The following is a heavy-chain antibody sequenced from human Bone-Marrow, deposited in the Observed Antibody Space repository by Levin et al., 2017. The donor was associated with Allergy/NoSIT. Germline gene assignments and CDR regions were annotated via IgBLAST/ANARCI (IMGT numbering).Heavy chain of an antibody. CDR1: GDTFGSNP. CDR2: IIPSFGPT. CDR3: ATFPRSGGNFFSYFVY. V-gene: IGHV1-69*06. D-gene: IGHD4-23*01. J-gene: IGHJ4*02. Sequence: SVKVSCKASGDTFGSNPISWVRLAPGQGLEWMGGIIPSFGPTNYAQKFQGRLTITADTSTSTAYMELSRLRSDDTAVYYCATFPRSGGNFFSYFVYWGQGTLVTVSS.